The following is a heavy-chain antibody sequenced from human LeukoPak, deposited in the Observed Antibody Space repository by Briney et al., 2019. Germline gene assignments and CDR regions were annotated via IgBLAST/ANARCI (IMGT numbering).Heavy chain of an antibody. Sequence: GASVKVSCKASGYTFTSYGISWVRQAPGQGLEWMGWISAYNGNTNYAQKLQGRVTMTTDTSTSTAYMELRSLRSDDTAVYYCARKGYYDILTGYYSPYYFDYWGQGTLVTVSS. CDR3: ARKGYYDILTGYYSPYYFDY. D-gene: IGHD3-9*01. CDR2: ISAYNGNT. CDR1: GYTFTSYG. J-gene: IGHJ4*02. V-gene: IGHV1-18*01.